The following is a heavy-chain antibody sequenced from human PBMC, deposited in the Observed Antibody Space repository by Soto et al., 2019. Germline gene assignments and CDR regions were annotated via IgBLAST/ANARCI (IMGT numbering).Heavy chain of an antibody. D-gene: IGHD4-17*01. J-gene: IGHJ4*02. Sequence: ASVKVSCKASGYTFTSYDINWVRQATGQGLEWMGWMNPNSGNTGYAQKFQGRVTMTRNNSISTAYMELSSLRSEDTAVYYCARGQRSYGDYVLSYWGQGTLVTVSS. V-gene: IGHV1-8*01. CDR1: GYTFTSYD. CDR2: MNPNSGNT. CDR3: ARGQRSYGDYVLSY.